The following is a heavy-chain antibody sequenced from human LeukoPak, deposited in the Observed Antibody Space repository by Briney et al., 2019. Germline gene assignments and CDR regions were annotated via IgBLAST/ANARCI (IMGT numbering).Heavy chain of an antibody. Sequence: SETLSLTCAVYGGSFSGYYWSWIRQPPGKGLEWIGEINHSGSTNYNPSLKNRVTISVDTCKNQFSLKLSSVTAADTAVYYCARRKRSGCSSTSCLLNWFDPWGQGTLVTVSS. CDR3: ARRKRSGCSSTSCLLNWFDP. J-gene: IGHJ5*02. D-gene: IGHD2-2*01. V-gene: IGHV4-34*01. CDR2: INHSGST. CDR1: GGSFSGYY.